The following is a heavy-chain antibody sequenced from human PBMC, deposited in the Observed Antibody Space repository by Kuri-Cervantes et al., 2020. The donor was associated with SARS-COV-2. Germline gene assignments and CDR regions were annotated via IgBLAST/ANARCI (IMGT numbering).Heavy chain of an antibody. J-gene: IGHJ5*02. D-gene: IGHD3-3*01. CDR2: INHSGST. CDR3: ARDQRVFGVAPGIWFDP. Sequence: ESLKISCAVYGESFSGHYWTWIRQPPGKGLEWIGEINHSGSTNYNPSLKSRVTISVDKSKNQFSLKLSSVTAADTAVYYCARDQRVFGVAPGIWFDPWGQGTLVTVSS. V-gene: IGHV4-34*01. CDR1: GESFSGHY.